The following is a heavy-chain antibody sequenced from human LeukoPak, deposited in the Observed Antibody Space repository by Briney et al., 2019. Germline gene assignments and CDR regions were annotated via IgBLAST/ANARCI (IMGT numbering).Heavy chain of an antibody. CDR1: GFTFSVAA. CDR2: IGASGEST. CDR3: AKDIQLST. Sequence: GGSLRLSCAASGFTFSVAAMTWVRQAPGKGLEWVSLIGASGESTYYADSVKGRFTISRDNSKNALSLQMNSLRVEDTAMYFCAKDIQLSTWGLGTMVTVSS. J-gene: IGHJ3*01. D-gene: IGHD5-24*01. V-gene: IGHV3-23*01.